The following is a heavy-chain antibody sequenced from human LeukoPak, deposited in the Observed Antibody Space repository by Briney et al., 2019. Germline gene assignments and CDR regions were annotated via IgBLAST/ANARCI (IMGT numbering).Heavy chain of an antibody. CDR3: SKSESGSYYRPLDY. CDR1: GFTFDDYA. Sequence: PGGSLRLSCAVSGFTFDDYAMHWVRQAPGKGLEWVSGISWHSGTIDCADSVKGRFTISGDNAKNSLYLQMNSLRAEDTALYYCSKSESGSYYRPLDYWGQGTLVTVSS. J-gene: IGHJ4*02. V-gene: IGHV3-9*01. D-gene: IGHD1-26*01. CDR2: ISWHSGTI.